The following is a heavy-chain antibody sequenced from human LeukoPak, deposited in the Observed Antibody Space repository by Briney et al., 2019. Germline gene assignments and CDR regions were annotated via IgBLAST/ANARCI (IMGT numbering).Heavy chain of an antibody. D-gene: IGHD2-2*02. V-gene: IGHV1-18*01. CDR2: ISAYNGNT. Sequence: ASVKVSCKASGYTFTSYGISWVRQAPGQGLEWMGWISAYNGNTNYAQKLQGRVTMTTDTSTSTAYMELRSLRSDDTAVYYCARGMEGLVPAAIGFDYWGQGTLVTASS. CDR3: ARGMEGLVPAAIGFDY. CDR1: GYTFTSYG. J-gene: IGHJ4*02.